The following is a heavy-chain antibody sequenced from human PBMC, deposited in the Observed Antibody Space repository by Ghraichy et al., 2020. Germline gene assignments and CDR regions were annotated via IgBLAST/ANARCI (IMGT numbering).Heavy chain of an antibody. V-gene: IGHV4-59*01. CDR2: IYYSGST. CDR1: GGSISSYY. D-gene: IGHD2-15*01. Sequence: SETLSLTCTVSGGSISSYYWSWIRQPPGKGLEWIGYIYYSGSTNYNPSLKSRVTISVDTSKNQFSLKLSSVTAADTAVYYCARWAGYCSGGSCYSEYWFDPWGQGTLVTVSS. CDR3: ARWAGYCSGGSCYSEYWFDP. J-gene: IGHJ5*02.